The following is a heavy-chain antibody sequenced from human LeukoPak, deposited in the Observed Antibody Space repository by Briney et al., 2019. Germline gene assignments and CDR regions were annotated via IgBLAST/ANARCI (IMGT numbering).Heavy chain of an antibody. CDR2: VFSSGST. CDR1: GGSINSHY. J-gene: IGHJ4*02. Sequence: SETLSLTCTVSGGSINSHYWSWIRQPPGKGLEWTGYVFSSGSTNYNPSLKSRVTMSLDTSRDQFSLRLNSVTAADTAIYFCATRPADSTWYGVFDFWSPGSLVTVSS. D-gene: IGHD6-13*01. CDR3: ATRPADSTWYGVFDF. V-gene: IGHV4-59*11.